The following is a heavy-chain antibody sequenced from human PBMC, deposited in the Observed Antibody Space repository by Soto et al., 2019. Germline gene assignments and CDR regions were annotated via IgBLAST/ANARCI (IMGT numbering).Heavy chain of an antibody. D-gene: IGHD3-22*01. Sequence: GALRVSCAASVFTFSSYAMHWVREAPGKGLEWVAVISYDGSNKYYADSVKGRFTISRDNSKNTLYLQMNSLRAEDTAVYYCASVDYYDSSGYHPDAFDIWGQGTMVSVSS. CDR1: VFTFSSYA. CDR2: ISYDGSNK. J-gene: IGHJ3*02. CDR3: ASVDYYDSSGYHPDAFDI. V-gene: IGHV3-30-3*01.